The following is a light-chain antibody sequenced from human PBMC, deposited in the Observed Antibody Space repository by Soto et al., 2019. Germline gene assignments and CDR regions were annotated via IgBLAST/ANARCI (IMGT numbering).Light chain of an antibody. Sequence: EIVLPQSPGTLSLSPGESATLSCRASQSVSSSYLAWYQQKPGQSPRLLIYGASNRASGISDRFSGSGSGTDFTLTISRLEPEDFAVYYCQQYAGSPPWTVGQGTKVDIK. J-gene: IGKJ1*01. CDR3: QQYAGSPPWT. CDR1: QSVSSSY. V-gene: IGKV3-20*01. CDR2: GAS.